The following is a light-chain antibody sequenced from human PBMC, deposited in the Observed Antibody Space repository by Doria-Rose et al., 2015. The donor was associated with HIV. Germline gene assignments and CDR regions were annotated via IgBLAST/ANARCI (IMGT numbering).Light chain of an antibody. J-gene: IGLJ1*01. CDR3: QSYDSSLSGSYV. CDR2: GNS. CDR1: SSNIGADYD. V-gene: IGLV1-40*01. Sequence: SVLTQPPSVSGAPGQRVTISCTGSSSNIGADYDVHWYQQLPGTAPKLLIYGNSNRPSGVPDRFSGFKSGTSASLAITGLQAEDEADYYCQSYDSSLSGSYVFGTGTKVTVL.